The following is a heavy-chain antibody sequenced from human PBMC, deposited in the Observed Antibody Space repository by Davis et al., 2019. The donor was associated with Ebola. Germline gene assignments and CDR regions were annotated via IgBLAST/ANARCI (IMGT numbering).Heavy chain of an antibody. Sequence: PGGSLRLSCAASGFTFSSYGMHWVRQAPGKGLEWVAVIWYDGSNKYYADSVKGRFTISRDNSKNTLYLQMNSLRAEDTAVYYCASAIAAAGTGTFDYWGQGTLVTVSS. V-gene: IGHV3-33*01. D-gene: IGHD6-13*01. CDR3: ASAIAAAGTGTFDY. CDR1: GFTFSSYG. J-gene: IGHJ4*02. CDR2: IWYDGSNK.